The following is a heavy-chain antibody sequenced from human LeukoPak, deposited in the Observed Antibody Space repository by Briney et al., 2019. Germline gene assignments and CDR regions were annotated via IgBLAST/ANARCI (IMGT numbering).Heavy chain of an antibody. CDR1: GDSISSYY. J-gene: IGHJ4*02. CDR3: ATGYSSTCYYFDY. V-gene: IGHV4-59*01. Sequence: SETLSLTCTVSGDSISSYYWSWIRQPPGKGLEWIGNIYHSGSTNYNPSLKSRVTISADTSKDQFSLKLASVTAADPAVYYCATGYSSTCYYFDYWGQGTLVTVSS. CDR2: IYHSGST. D-gene: IGHD6-13*01.